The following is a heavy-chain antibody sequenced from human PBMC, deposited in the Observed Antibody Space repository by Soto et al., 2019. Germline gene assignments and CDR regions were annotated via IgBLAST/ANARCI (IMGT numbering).Heavy chain of an antibody. D-gene: IGHD3-22*01. V-gene: IGHV3-30-3*01. CDR3: ARDLYYYDSSVDY. J-gene: IGHJ4*02. CDR2: ISYDGSNK. CDR1: GFTFSSYA. Sequence: PVGSLRLSCAASGFTFSSYAMHWVRQAPGKGLEWVAVISYDGSNKYYADTVKGRFTISRDNSRNTLYLQMNSLRAEDTAVYYCARDLYYYDSSVDYWGQGTLVTVSS.